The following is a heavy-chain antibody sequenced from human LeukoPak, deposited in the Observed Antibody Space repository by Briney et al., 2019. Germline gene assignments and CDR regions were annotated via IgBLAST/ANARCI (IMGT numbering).Heavy chain of an antibody. D-gene: IGHD3-3*01. CDR2: IYYSGST. Sequence: SETLSLTCTVSGGSISSSSYYWGWIRQPPGKGLEWIGSIYYSGSTYYNPSLKSRVTISVDTSKNQFSLKLSSVTAADTAVYYCARDSTGYYDFWSGYFYFDYWGQGTLVTVSS. J-gene: IGHJ4*02. CDR1: GGSISSSSYY. CDR3: ARDSTGYYDFWSGYFYFDY. V-gene: IGHV4-39*07.